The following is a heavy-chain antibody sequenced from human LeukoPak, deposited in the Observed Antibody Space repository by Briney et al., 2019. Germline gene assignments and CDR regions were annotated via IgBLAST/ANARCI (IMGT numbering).Heavy chain of an antibody. CDR1: GYRFTSYW. CDR3: ARQHSSSGPFDY. Sequence: GESLKISFKGSGYRFTSYWIGWVRPMPGKGLEWMGIIYPGDSDTRYSPSFQGQVTISADKSISTAYLQWSSLKASDTAMYYCARQHSSSGPFDYWGQGTLVTVSS. CDR2: IYPGDSDT. V-gene: IGHV5-51*01. J-gene: IGHJ4*02. D-gene: IGHD6-6*01.